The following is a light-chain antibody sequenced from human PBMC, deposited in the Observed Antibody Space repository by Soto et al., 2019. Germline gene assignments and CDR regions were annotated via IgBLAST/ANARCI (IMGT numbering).Light chain of an antibody. V-gene: IGKV3-20*01. J-gene: IGKJ1*01. CDR2: GAS. CDR1: QSVSSSY. CDR3: QQYNILST. Sequence: EIVLTQSPGTLSLSPGERATLSCRASQSVSSSYLAWYQQKPGQAPRLLIYGASSRPTGIPDRFSGSGSGTEFTLTISSLHPDDFATYYCQQYNILSTFGQGTKVDIK.